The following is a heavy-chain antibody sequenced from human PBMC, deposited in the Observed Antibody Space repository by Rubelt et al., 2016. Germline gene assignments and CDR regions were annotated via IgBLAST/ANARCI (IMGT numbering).Heavy chain of an antibody. Sequence: QVQLVQSGAEVKKPGASVKVSCKASGYTFTSYGISWVRQAPGQGLEWMGWISAYNGNTNYAQKLQGRVTMTPDTSTSTAYMERRSLRSDDTAVYYCARNLIMITFGGVIVPPDYWGQGTLVTVSS. V-gene: IGHV1-18*01. CDR2: ISAYNGNT. J-gene: IGHJ4*02. D-gene: IGHD3-16*02. CDR3: ARNLIMITFGGVIVPPDY. CDR1: GYTFTSYG.